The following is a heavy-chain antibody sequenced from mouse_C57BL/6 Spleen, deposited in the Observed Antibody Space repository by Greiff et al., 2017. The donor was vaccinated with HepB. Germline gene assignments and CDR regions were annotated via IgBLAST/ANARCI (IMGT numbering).Heavy chain of an antibody. CDR1: GYTFTGYW. J-gene: IGHJ4*01. CDR2: ILPGSGST. CDR3: ARLFSYSNYGFYAMDY. D-gene: IGHD2-5*01. Sequence: QVQLQQSGAELMKPGASVKLSCKATGYTFTGYWIEWVKQRPGHGLEWIGEILPGSGSTNYNEKFKGKATFTADTSSNTAYMQLSSLTTEDSAIYYCARLFSYSNYGFYAMDYWGQGTSVTVSS. V-gene: IGHV1-9*01.